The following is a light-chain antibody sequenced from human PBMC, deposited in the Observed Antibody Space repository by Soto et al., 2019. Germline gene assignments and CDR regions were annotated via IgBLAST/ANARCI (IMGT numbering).Light chain of an antibody. CDR1: QSVDTN. J-gene: IGKJ2*01. CDR3: QQYYNWPPYT. Sequence: EVVMTQSPATLSVSPGDRATLSCRAIQSVDTNVAWYQQKPGQAPRLLVHGASTRATGVPARFTGIGSGTDFTLPISGLQSDDFAVYYCQQYYNWPPYTFGQGTKLQIK. V-gene: IGKV3-15*01. CDR2: GAS.